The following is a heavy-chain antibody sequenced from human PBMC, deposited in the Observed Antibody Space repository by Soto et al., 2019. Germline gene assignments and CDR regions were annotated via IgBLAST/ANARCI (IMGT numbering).Heavy chain of an antibody. CDR1: GFTFNIYG. CDR2: ISYDGSNQ. CDR3: AKDQASGQGSFDS. Sequence: GGSLRLSCAASGFTFNIYGMHWVRQAPDKGLEWVALISYDGSNQYYADSVKGRFTISRDNSKNTLFLQMNSLRADDAAVYYCAKDQASGQGSFDSWGQGTLVTVSS. V-gene: IGHV3-30*18. J-gene: IGHJ4*02.